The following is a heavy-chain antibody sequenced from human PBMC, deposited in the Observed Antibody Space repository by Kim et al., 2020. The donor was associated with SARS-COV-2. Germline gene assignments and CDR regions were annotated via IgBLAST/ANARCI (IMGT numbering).Heavy chain of an antibody. CDR3: TIGYLAPRLQY. CDR1: GGSFSDNY. J-gene: IGHJ4*02. D-gene: IGHD6-6*01. V-gene: IGHV4-34*01. Sequence: SETLSLTCAVYGGSFSDNYYNWIRQPPGKGLEWIGEIHRSGSPKYNPSLKSRVTISLDTSNNQFSLKLTSVTAADTALYYCTIGYLAPRLQYWGQG. CDR2: IHRSGSP.